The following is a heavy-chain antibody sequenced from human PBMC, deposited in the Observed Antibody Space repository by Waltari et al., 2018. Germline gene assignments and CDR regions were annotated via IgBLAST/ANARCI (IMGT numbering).Heavy chain of an antibody. CDR1: GGSISSYY. CDR3: AGGRGFGELEYIDY. J-gene: IGHJ4*01. V-gene: IGHV4-59*01. D-gene: IGHD3-10*01. CDR2: SYNSGST. Sequence: QVQLQESGPGLVKPSETLSLTCTVSGGSISSYYWIWNRQPPGKGLVWSGYSYNSGSTSNVPSLKSRVTITVDTSKSQVALKLSAVTAADRGVYYCAGGRGFGELEYIDYWGQGTLVTVSS.